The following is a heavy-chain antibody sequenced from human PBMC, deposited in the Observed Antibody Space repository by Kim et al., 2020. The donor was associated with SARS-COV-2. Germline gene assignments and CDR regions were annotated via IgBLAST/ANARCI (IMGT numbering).Heavy chain of an antibody. Sequence: SETLSLTCTVSGGSISSYYWSWIRQPPGKGLEWIGHIYYSGSTNYNPSLKSRVTISVDTSKNQFSLKLSSVTAADTAVYYCARGPTDTGTHTNFDFWGQGTMVTVSS. D-gene: IGHD4-17*01. CDR1: GGSISSYY. J-gene: IGHJ4*02. V-gene: IGHV4-59*01. CDR3: ARGPTDTGTHTNFDF. CDR2: IYYSGST.